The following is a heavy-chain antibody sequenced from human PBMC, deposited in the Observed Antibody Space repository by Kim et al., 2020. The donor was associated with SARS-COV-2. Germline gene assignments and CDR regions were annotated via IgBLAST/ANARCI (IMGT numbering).Heavy chain of an antibody. Sequence: SETLSLTCAVYGGSFSGYYWSWIRQPPGKGLEWIGEINHSGSTNYNPSLKSRVTISVDTSKNQFSLKLSSVTAADTAVYYCAREKDYWGQGTLVTVSS. V-gene: IGHV4-34*01. CDR1: GGSFSGYY. CDR2: INHSGST. CDR3: AREKDY. J-gene: IGHJ4*02.